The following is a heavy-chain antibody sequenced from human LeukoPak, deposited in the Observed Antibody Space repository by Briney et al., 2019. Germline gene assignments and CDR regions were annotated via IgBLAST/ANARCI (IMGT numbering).Heavy chain of an antibody. J-gene: IGHJ5*02. CDR1: GGSVSSCF. D-gene: IGHD5/OR15-5a*01. CDR2: IDDSGNT. CDR3: ARTVSTGNSGWNWFDP. Sequence: SETLSLTCTVSGGSVSSCFWSWIRRPPGKGLEWIGYIDDSGNTNYNPSLKSQVSISIAKSKNQFSLKLSSVTAADTAMYYCARTVSTGNSGWNWFDPWGQGTLVTVSS. V-gene: IGHV4-59*02.